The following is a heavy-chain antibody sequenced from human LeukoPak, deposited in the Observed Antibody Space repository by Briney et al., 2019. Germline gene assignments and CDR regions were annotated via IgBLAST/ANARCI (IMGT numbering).Heavy chain of an antibody. CDR3: ASGVVIPNTAFDI. Sequence: VASVKVSCKASGGTFSSYAISWVRQAPGQGLGWMGRIIPIFGIANYAQKFQGRVTITADKSTSTAYMELSGLRSEDTAVYYCASGVVIPNTAFDIWGQGTMVTVSS. J-gene: IGHJ3*02. D-gene: IGHD4-23*01. CDR2: IIPIFGIA. CDR1: GGTFSSYA. V-gene: IGHV1-69*04.